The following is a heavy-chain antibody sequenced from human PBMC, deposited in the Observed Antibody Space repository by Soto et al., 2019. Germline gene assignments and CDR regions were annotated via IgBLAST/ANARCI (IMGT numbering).Heavy chain of an antibody. CDR3: ARDSVGSGYD. V-gene: IGHV4-59*01. D-gene: IGHD5-12*01. CDR1: GGSISGYY. CDR2: IYYSGYT. Sequence: QVQLQESGPGLVKPSETLSLTCAVSGGSISGYYWSWIRQPPGKRLEWIGYIYYSGYTNYNPSLKSRLTISVDRSKNQFSLELRSVTASDTAVYYCARDSVGSGYDWGQGTLVTVSS. J-gene: IGHJ4*02.